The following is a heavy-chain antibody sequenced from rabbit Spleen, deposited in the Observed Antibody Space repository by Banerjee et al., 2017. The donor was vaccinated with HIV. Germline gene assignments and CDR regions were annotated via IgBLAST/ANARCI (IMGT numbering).Heavy chain of an antibody. V-gene: IGHV1S43*01. CDR2: IDPVFGIT. D-gene: IGHD1-1*01. Sequence: QSLEESGGGLVKPGASPTLTCKASGFDLSSYYYMCWVRQAPGKGLEWIGYIDPVFGITYYANWVNGRFSISSHNAQNTLFLQLNSLTAADTATYFCARTGVSGYHDYFNLWGQGTLVTVS. J-gene: IGHJ4*01. CDR1: GFDLSSYYY. CDR3: ARTGVSGYHDYFNL.